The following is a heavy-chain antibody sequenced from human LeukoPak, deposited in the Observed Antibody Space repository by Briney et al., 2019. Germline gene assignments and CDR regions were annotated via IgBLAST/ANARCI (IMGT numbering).Heavy chain of an antibody. J-gene: IGHJ4*02. CDR3: AKDTGVVVALDS. V-gene: IGHV1-2*02. CDR1: GYTFTGYY. Sequence: ALVKVSCKASGYTFTGYYMHWVRQAPGQGLEWMGWINPNSGGTNYAQKFQGRVTMTRDTSISTAYMELSRLRSDDTAVYYCAKDTGVVVALDSWGQGTQVTVSS. CDR2: INPNSGGT. D-gene: IGHD2-15*01.